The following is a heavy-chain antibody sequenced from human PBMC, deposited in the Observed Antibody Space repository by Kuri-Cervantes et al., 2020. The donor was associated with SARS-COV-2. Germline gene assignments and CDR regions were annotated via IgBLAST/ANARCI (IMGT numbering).Heavy chain of an antibody. V-gene: IGHV1-18*01. J-gene: IGHJ6*02. D-gene: IGHD3-10*01. CDR1: GYTFTSYD. CDR3: ARDTDPLGYYGSGDWVDV. Sequence: ASVKVSCKAPGYTFTSYDINWVRQATGQGLEWMGWISAYNGNTNYAQKLQGRVTMTTDTSTSTAYMELRSLRSDDTAVYYCARDTDPLGYYGSGDWVDVWGQGTTVTVSS. CDR2: ISAYNGNT.